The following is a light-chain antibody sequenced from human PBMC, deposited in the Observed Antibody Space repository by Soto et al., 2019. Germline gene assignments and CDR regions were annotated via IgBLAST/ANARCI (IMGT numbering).Light chain of an antibody. CDR1: QSVSSY. CDR3: QQRSNWPPT. Sequence: EIVLTQSPATLSLSPGERATLSCRASQSVSSYLAWYQQKPGQAPRLLIYDASNRATGIPARFSGSGSGPDFTLPISSLEPEDFAVYYCQQRSNWPPTFGQGTKLEIK. V-gene: IGKV3-11*01. CDR2: DAS. J-gene: IGKJ2*01.